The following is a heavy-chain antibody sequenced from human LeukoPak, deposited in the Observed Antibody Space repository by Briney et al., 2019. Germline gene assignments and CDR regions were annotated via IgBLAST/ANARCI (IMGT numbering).Heavy chain of an antibody. J-gene: IGHJ4*02. CDR2: IKSKTDGGTT. CDR3: TTLAVAGYYFDY. D-gene: IGHD6-19*01. Sequence: GGPLRLSCAASGFTFSNAWMSWVRQAPGKGLEWVGRIKSKTDGGTTDYAAPVKGRFTISRDDSKNTLYLQMNSLKTEDTAVYYCTTLAVAGYYFDYWGQGTLVTVSS. V-gene: IGHV3-15*01. CDR1: GFTFSNAW.